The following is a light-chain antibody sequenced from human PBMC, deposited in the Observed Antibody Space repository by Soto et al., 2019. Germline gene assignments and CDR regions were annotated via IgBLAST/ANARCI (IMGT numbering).Light chain of an antibody. CDR2: EGS. CDR1: SSDVGSYNL. CDR3: CSYAGNSTLV. V-gene: IGLV2-23*01. J-gene: IGLJ2*01. Sequence: QSALTQPASVSGSPGQSITISCTGTSSDVGSYNLVSWYQQHPGKVPKLMINEGSKRPSGVSNRFSGSKSGNTASLTISGLQAEDEADYYCCSYAGNSTLVFGGGTKLTVL.